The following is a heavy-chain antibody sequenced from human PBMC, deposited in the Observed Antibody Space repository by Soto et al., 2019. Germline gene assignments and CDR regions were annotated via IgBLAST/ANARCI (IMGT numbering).Heavy chain of an antibody. CDR2: ISRSSSTI. V-gene: IGHV3-48*02. Sequence: GGSLRLSCAASGFTFSSYSMNWVRQALGKGLEWVSYISRSSSTIYYADSVKGRFTISRDKAKNSLYLQMNSLRDQDTPVYYCARDQASYYDTSGYYYSYYFDYRGHGALVIVSS. D-gene: IGHD3-22*01. CDR3: ARDQASYYDTSGYYYSYYFDY. J-gene: IGHJ4*01. CDR1: GFTFSSYS.